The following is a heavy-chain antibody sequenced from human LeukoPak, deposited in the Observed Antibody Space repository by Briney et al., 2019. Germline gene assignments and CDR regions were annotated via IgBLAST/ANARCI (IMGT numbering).Heavy chain of an antibody. J-gene: IGHJ4*02. D-gene: IGHD4-17*01. CDR2: ILYDGSDK. Sequence: GGSLRLSCAASGFSFSSYGMHWVRQGPGKGLEWVAVILYDGSDKYYADSVKGRFTISRDNSKNTLYLQMNRLRAEDPAVYYGAKDAVFGDYEWVFDYWGQGTLVTVSS. CDR3: AKDAVFGDYEWVFDY. CDR1: GFSFSSYG. V-gene: IGHV3-30*18.